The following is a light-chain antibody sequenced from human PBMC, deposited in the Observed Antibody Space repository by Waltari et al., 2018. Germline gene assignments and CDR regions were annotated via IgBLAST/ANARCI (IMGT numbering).Light chain of an antibody. CDR3: CSYAGRTTGV. Sequence: QSALTQPASVSGSPGQSITISFTGTSSDVGNYNLVSWYQQHPLRAPKLVSYAVSARPSGVSNRFSGSKSDNAASQTVSGLQAENEADYYCCSYAGRTTGVFGGGTNLTVL. CDR2: AVS. J-gene: IGLJ3*02. CDR1: SSDVGNYNL. V-gene: IGLV2-23*02.